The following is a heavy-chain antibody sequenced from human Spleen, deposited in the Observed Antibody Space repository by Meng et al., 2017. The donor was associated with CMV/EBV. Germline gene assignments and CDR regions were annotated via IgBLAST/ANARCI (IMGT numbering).Heavy chain of an antibody. V-gene: IGHV4-39*07. CDR3: ARDSWYQLLGYYYYYGMDV. D-gene: IGHD2-2*01. CDR2: IDYSGST. CDR1: GGSISSRSYY. J-gene: IGHJ6*02. Sequence: SETLSLTCTVSGGSISSRSYYWGWIRQPPGKGLEWLGSIDYSGSTHQNPSLKSRVTISVDTSKNQFSLKLSSVTAADTAVYYCARDSWYQLLGYYYYYGMDVWGQGTTVTVSS.